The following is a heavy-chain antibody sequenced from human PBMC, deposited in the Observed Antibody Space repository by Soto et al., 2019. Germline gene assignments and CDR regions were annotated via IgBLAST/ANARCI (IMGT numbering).Heavy chain of an antibody. V-gene: IGHV3-64D*08. CDR1: GFTFISYA. Sequence: PGGSLRLSCSASGFTFISYAMHWVLQAPWKGLEYVSAISSNGGSTYYADSVKGRFTISRDNSKNTLYLQMSSLRAEDTAVYYCVKHSPSWYSVYYGMDVWGQGTTVTVSS. CDR3: VKHSPSWYSVYYGMDV. J-gene: IGHJ6*02. D-gene: IGHD2-21*01. CDR2: ISSNGGST.